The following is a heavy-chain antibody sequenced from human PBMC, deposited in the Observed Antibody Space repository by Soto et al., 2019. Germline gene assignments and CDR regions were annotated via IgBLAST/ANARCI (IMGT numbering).Heavy chain of an antibody. V-gene: IGHV3-23*01. CDR2: ISGSGGST. Sequence: GGSLRLSCAASGFTFSSYAMSWVRQAPGKGLEWVSAISGSGGSTYYADSVKGRFTISRDNSKNTLYLQMNSLRAEDTAVYYCANSPQYYDSLTGSPSLDYYGMDVWGRGTTVTVSS. CDR1: GFTFSSYA. D-gene: IGHD3-9*01. CDR3: ANSPQYYDSLTGSPSLDYYGMDV. J-gene: IGHJ6*02.